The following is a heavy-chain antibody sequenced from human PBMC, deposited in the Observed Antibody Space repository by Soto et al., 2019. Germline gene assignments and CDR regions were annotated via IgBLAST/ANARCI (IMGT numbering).Heavy chain of an antibody. D-gene: IGHD2-15*01. Sequence: PGGSLRRSCAASGFTYSNYAMSSVRPAPGQELKWVSTLSSRGGIAYYADSVKGRFTFCRDNSRNTLYMHMDILRVQESAVYFLAIAGCSGGTCYLYYFGYRGRVAMVTVGS. V-gene: IGHV3-23*01. CDR3: AIAGCSGGTCYLYYFGY. CDR2: LSSRGGIA. CDR1: GFTYSNYA. J-gene: IGHJ4*02.